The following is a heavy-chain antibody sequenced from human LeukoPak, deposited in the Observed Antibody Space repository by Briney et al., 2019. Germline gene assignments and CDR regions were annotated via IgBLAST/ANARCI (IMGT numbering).Heavy chain of an antibody. V-gene: IGHV3-21*01. Sequence: GGSLRLSCEASGFTFSSYSMNWVRQAPGKGLEWVSSISSRNDYIYYADSVKGRFTISRDNAKNSLYLQMNSLRAEDTAVYYCARDDAFDIRGQGTMVTVSS. CDR2: ISSRNDYI. CDR1: GFTFSSYS. J-gene: IGHJ3*02. CDR3: ARDDAFDI.